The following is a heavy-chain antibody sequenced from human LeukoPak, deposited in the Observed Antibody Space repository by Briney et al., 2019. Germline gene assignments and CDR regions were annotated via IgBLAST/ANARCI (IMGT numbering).Heavy chain of an antibody. CDR2: ISGSGGST. J-gene: IGHJ4*02. CDR3: AGTYGSGNEEPSLYYFDY. Sequence: GGSLRLSCAASGFTFSSYAMSWVRQAPGKGLEWVSAISGSGGSTYYADSVKGRFTISRDNSKNTLYLQMNSLRAEDTAVYYCAGTYGSGNEEPSLYYFDYWGQGTLVAVSS. D-gene: IGHD3-10*01. V-gene: IGHV3-23*01. CDR1: GFTFSSYA.